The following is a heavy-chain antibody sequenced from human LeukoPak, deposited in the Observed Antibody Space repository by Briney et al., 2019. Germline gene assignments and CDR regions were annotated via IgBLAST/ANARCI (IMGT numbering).Heavy chain of an antibody. CDR3: ARDGGVAGLFDY. J-gene: IGHJ4*02. V-gene: IGHV4-61*08. Sequence: PSETLSLTCTVSGGSISSGDYYWSWIRQPPGKGLEWIGYIYYSGSTNYNPSLKSRVTISVDTSKNQVSLKLSSVTAADTAVYYCARDGGVAGLFDYWGQGTLVTVSS. CDR2: IYYSGST. D-gene: IGHD6-19*01. CDR1: GGSISSGDYY.